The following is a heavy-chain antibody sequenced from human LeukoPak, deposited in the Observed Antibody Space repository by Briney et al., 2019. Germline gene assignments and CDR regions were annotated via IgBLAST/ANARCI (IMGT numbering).Heavy chain of an antibody. J-gene: IGHJ5*02. CDR1: GGSFSDYY. D-gene: IGHD3-16*01. Sequence: SETLSLTCAVYGGSFSDYYWTWIRQPPGKGLEWIGEINHSGSTNYNPSLKSRVTISADTSKNQFSLKLNSVTAADTAVYYCARDVFFRAHNWFDPWGQGTLVTVSS. CDR3: ARDVFFRAHNWFDP. V-gene: IGHV4-34*01. CDR2: INHSGST.